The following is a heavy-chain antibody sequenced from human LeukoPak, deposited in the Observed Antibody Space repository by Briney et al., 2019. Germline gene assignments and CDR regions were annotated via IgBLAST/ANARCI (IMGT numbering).Heavy chain of an antibody. D-gene: IGHD3-22*01. Sequence: PSETLSLTCAVYGGSFSGYYWSWIRQPPGKGLEWIGEINHSGSTNYNPSLKSRVTISVDASNNQFSLKLSSVTAAYTAVYYCARGLGYYDSSGYGYFDYWGQGTLVTVSS. CDR3: ARGLGYYDSSGYGYFDY. V-gene: IGHV4-34*01. CDR2: INHSGST. CDR1: GGSFSGYY. J-gene: IGHJ4*02.